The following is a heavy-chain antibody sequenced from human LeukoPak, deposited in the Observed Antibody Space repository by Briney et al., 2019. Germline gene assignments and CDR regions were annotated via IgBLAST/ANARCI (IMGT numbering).Heavy chain of an antibody. CDR1: GDSISSGGYW. D-gene: IGHD4-17*01. J-gene: IGHJ4*02. CDR3: ASSGGDYGEGETFDY. Sequence: PSQTLSLTCAVSGDSISSGGYWWSWIRQHPGKGPEWIGYISYGGNTYYNPSLKSRVAISADTPKNQFSLKLSSTTAEDTAVYYCASSGGDYGEGETFDYWGQGTLVTVSS. CDR2: ISYGGNT. V-gene: IGHV4-31*11.